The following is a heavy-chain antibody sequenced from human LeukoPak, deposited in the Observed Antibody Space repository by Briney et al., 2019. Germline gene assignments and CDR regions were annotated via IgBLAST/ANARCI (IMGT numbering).Heavy chain of an antibody. CDR1: GFTVISTY. D-gene: IGHD6-13*01. CDR2: IYSGGST. J-gene: IGHJ4*02. V-gene: IGHV3-53*01. Sequence: GGPLSLSCAASGFTVISTYISWVPKAPGKGLEWVSVIYSGGSTYYADSVKGRFTISRDNSKNTLYLQMNSLRAEDTAVYYCARDLIALYWGQGTLVTVSS. CDR3: ARDLIALY.